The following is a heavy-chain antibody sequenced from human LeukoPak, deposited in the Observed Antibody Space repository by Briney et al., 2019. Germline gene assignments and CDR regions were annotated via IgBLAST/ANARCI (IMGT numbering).Heavy chain of an antibody. V-gene: IGHV3-15*01. CDR3: AKEHSSWYYDY. CDR1: GFTLSSSA. D-gene: IGHD6-13*01. J-gene: IGHJ4*02. CDR2: IKSKTDGGTT. Sequence: PGGSLRLSCAASGFTLSSSAMNWVRQAPGKGLEWVGRIKSKTDGGTTDYAAPVKGRFTILRDDSKNTLYLQMNSLETEDTAVYYCAKEHSSWYYDYWGQGTLVTVSS.